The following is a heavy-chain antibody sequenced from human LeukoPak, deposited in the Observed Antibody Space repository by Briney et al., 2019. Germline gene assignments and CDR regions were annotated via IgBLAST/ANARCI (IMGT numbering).Heavy chain of an antibody. V-gene: IGHV4-59*01. J-gene: IGHJ4*02. CDR1: GGSINGYY. CDR2: IYYNGGT. Sequence: SETLSLTCTVSGGSINGYYWSWIRQPPGRGLEWIGYIYYNGGTNYNPSLKSRVTISVDTSENQFSLKLSSVTAADTAVYYCARGEIRLAGTLDHWGQGTLVTVSS. CDR3: ARGEIRLAGTLDH. D-gene: IGHD6-19*01.